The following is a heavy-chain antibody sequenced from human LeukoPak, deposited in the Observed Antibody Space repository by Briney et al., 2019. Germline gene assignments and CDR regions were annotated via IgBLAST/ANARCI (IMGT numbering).Heavy chain of an antibody. CDR2: INGDESST. Sequence: GGSLRLSCAASAFTFSTYWMHWVRQVPGKGLEWVSRINGDESSTNYADSVKGRFTISGDNAKNSLYLQMNSLRAEDTAVYYCARDGPWELLGYFDYWGQGTLVTVSS. CDR3: ARDGPWELLGYFDY. D-gene: IGHD1-26*01. CDR1: AFTFSTYW. V-gene: IGHV3-74*01. J-gene: IGHJ4*02.